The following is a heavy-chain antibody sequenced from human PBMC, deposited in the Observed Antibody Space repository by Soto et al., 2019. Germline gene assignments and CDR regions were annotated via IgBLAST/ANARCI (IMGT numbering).Heavy chain of an antibody. Sequence: QVQLQQWGAGLLKPSETLSLTCAVYGGSFSGYYWSWIRQPPGKGLEWIGEINHSGSTNYNPSLKSRVTISVDTSKNQFSLKLSSVTAADTAVYXXXXXXXXXXSXAYXXXDPWGQGTLVT. V-gene: IGHV4-34*01. CDR3: XXXXXXXXSXAYXXXDP. J-gene: IGHJ5*02. CDR1: GGSFSGYY. CDR2: INHSGST.